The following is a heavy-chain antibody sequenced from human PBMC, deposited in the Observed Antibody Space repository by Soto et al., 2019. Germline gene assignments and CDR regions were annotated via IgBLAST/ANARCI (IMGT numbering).Heavy chain of an antibody. Sequence: QVQLQESGPGLVKPSQTLSLTCTVSGGSISSGGYYWSWIRQHPGKGLEWIGYLYYSGSTYYNPSLTRRVTLSVDTSKNQFSLKLSSVTAADTAVDYCAASRTRGGFDPWGQGTLVTVSS. CDR2: LYYSGST. CDR1: GGSISSGGYY. J-gene: IGHJ5*02. CDR3: AASRTRGGFDP. V-gene: IGHV4-31*03. D-gene: IGHD2-2*01.